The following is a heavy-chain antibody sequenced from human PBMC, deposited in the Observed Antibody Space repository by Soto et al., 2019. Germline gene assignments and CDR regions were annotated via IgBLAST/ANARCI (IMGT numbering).Heavy chain of an antibody. D-gene: IGHD6-13*01. CDR1: GGSISSGGYY. J-gene: IGHJ5*02. V-gene: IGHV4-31*03. Sequence: SETLSLTCTVSGGSISSGGYYWSWIRQHPGKGLEWIGYIYYSGSTYYNPSLKSRVTISVDTSKNQFSLKLSSVTAADTAVYYCARILSIAAAGRPYSWFDPWGQGTLVTVSS. CDR3: ARILSIAAAGRPYSWFDP. CDR2: IYYSGST.